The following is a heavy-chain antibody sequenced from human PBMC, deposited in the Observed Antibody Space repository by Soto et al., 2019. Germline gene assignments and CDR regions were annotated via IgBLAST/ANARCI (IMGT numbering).Heavy chain of an antibody. CDR3: TTAIRFLEWLLQGGYYYYMDV. V-gene: IGHV3-23*01. J-gene: IGHJ6*03. CDR1: GFTFSNFA. D-gene: IGHD3-3*01. CDR2: IGTSGGDT. Sequence: GGSLRLSCAASGFTFSNFAMSWVRQAPGKGLEWVSAIGTSGGDTYYADSVKGRFTISRDNSKNNLYLQLSSLRAEDTAVYYCTTAIRFLEWLLQGGYYYYMDVWGKGTTVTVSS.